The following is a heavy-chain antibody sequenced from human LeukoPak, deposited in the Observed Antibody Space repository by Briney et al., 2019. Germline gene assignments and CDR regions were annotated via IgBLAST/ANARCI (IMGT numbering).Heavy chain of an antibody. CDR1: GGSFSGYY. V-gene: IGHV4-34*01. CDR2: INHSGST. Sequence: PWVTLTLTCAVYGGSFSGYYWSWIRQPPGKGLEWIGEINHSGSTNYNPSLKSRVTISVDTSKNQFSLKLSSVTAADTAVYYWARGRYYDILTGYPRGRYMDVWGKGTTVTVSS. J-gene: IGHJ6*03. D-gene: IGHD3-9*01. CDR3: ARGRYYDILTGYPRGRYMDV.